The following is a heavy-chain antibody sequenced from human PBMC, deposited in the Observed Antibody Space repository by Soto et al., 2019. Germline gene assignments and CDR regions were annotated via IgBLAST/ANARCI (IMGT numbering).Heavy chain of an antibody. V-gene: IGHV3-23*01. CDR3: AKGEQYYYYYGMDV. CDR2: ISGSGGST. J-gene: IGHJ6*02. Sequence: GGSLRLSCAASGFTFSSYAMSWVRQAPGKGLEWVSAISGSGGSTYYADSVKGRFTISRDNSKNTLYLQMNSPRAEDTAVYYCAKGEQYYYYYGMDVWGQGTTVTVSS. D-gene: IGHD1-26*01. CDR1: GFTFSSYA.